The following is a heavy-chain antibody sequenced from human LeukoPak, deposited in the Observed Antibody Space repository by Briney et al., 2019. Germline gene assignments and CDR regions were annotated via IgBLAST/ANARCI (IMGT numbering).Heavy chain of an antibody. D-gene: IGHD6-19*01. V-gene: IGHV4-59*12. CDR1: GGSISSYY. CDR3: ARVGAVAGEGAFDI. J-gene: IGHJ3*02. Sequence: SETLSLTCTVSGGSISSYYWSWIRQPPGKGLEWIGYIYYSGSTIHNPSLKSRLTISVDTSKSQFSLKLSSVTAADTAVYYCARVGAVAGEGAFDIWGQGTMVTVSS. CDR2: IYYSGST.